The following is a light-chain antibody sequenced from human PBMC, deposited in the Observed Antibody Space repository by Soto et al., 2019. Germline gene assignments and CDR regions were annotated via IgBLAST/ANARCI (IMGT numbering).Light chain of an antibody. V-gene: IGKV3-20*01. CDR1: QSVSSY. CDR2: DAS. Sequence: EIVMTQSPATLSVSPGERATVSFRASQSVSSYLAWYQQKPGQAPRLLIYDASTRATGIPARFSGSGSGTDFTLTISRLEPEDFAVYYCQQYGSSGTFGQGTKVDI. J-gene: IGKJ1*01. CDR3: QQYGSSGT.